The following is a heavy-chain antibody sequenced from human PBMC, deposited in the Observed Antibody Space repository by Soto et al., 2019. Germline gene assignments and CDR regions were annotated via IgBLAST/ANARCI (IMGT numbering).Heavy chain of an antibody. J-gene: IGHJ4*02. Sequence: SETLSLTCTVSGGSIRGYYWIWIRQPPGKGLEWIGYIYYTGSTDYSPSLNSRVTISLDTSKNQFSLKLSSVTAADTAVYYCGRMEYTAYVLYPFDYWGQGNLVTVSS. CDR2: IYYTGST. V-gene: IGHV4-59*01. CDR3: GRMEYTAYVLYPFDY. D-gene: IGHD5-12*01. CDR1: GGSIRGYY.